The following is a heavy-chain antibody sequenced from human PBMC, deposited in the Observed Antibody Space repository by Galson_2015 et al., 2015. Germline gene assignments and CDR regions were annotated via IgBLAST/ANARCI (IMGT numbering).Heavy chain of an antibody. CDR3: AKVRSGALGTFDA. Sequence: SLRLSCAASGFTFDDYAIHWVRQAPGTGLEWVSGISWNSDTIAYGDSVKGRFTISRDNAQNSLSMPMNSLRPEDTAFYYCAKVRSGALGTFDAWGQGPLVT. CDR1: GFTFDDYA. CDR2: ISWNSDTI. J-gene: IGHJ4*02. D-gene: IGHD1-26*01. V-gene: IGHV3-9*01.